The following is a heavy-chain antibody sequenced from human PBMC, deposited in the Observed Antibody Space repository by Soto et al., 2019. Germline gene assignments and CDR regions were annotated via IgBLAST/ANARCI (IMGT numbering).Heavy chain of an antibody. CDR1: GGSISSGGYY. V-gene: IGHV4-31*02. Sequence: LCGGSISSGGYYWSWIRQHPGKGLEWIGYIYYSGSTYYNPSLKSRVTISVDTSKNQFSLKLSSVTAADTAVYYCAREVTIFGVEGDYYGMDVWGQGTTVTVSS. CDR2: IYYSGST. CDR3: AREVTIFGVEGDYYGMDV. D-gene: IGHD3-3*01. J-gene: IGHJ6*02.